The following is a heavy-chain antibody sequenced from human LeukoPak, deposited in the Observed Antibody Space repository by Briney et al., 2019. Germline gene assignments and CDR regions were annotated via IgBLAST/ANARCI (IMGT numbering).Heavy chain of an antibody. CDR3: ARDRDYGNDY. CDR2: VKQDGSEK. D-gene: IGHD4-17*01. Sequence: SGGSLRLSCAASGFTFSSYWMSWVRQAPGKGLEWVANVKQDGSEKYYVDSVEGRFTISRDNAKNSLHLQMNSLRAEDTAVYYCARDRDYGNDYWGQGTLVTVSS. J-gene: IGHJ4*02. V-gene: IGHV3-7*04. CDR1: GFTFSSYW.